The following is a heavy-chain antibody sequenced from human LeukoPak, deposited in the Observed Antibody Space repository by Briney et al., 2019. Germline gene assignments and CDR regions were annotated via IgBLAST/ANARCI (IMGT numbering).Heavy chain of an antibody. Sequence: SETLSLTCTVSGGSVSSGSYYWSWIRQPPGKGLEWIGYIYYSGSTNYNPSLKSRVTISVDTSQNLFSLKVSSVTAADTAVYYCARGRSNYYGMDVWGQGTTVTVSS. J-gene: IGHJ6*02. CDR3: ARGRSNYYGMDV. V-gene: IGHV4-61*01. D-gene: IGHD1-26*01. CDR2: IYYSGST. CDR1: GGSVSSGSYY.